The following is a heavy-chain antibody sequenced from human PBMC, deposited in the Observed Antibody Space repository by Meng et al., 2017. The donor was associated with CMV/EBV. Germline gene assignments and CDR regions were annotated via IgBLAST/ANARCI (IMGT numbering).Heavy chain of an antibody. J-gene: IGHJ6*02. D-gene: IGHD6-19*01. CDR1: GFQFDDYG. CDR3: ARDRLGMDV. CDR2: INWNGDST. V-gene: IGHV3-20*04. Sequence: LSCASSGFQFDDYGMTLVRQVPGKELEWVSGINWNGDSTIYADSVKGRFTISRDNAKKSLYLQMNSLRAEDTALYYCARDRLGMDVWGQGTTVTVSS.